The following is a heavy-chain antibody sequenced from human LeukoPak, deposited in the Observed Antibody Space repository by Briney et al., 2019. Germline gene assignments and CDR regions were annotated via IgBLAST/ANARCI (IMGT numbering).Heavy chain of an antibody. CDR3: ATTAEGKAAAGTHDAFDI. V-gene: IGHV1-24*01. CDR2: FDPEDGET. Sequence: ASVKVSCKVSGYTLTELSMHWVRQAPGKGLEWMGGFDPEDGETIYARKFQGRVTMTEDTSTDTAYMELSSLRSEDTAVYYCATTAEGKAAAGTHDAFDIWGQGTMVTVSS. CDR1: GYTLTELS. D-gene: IGHD6-13*01. J-gene: IGHJ3*02.